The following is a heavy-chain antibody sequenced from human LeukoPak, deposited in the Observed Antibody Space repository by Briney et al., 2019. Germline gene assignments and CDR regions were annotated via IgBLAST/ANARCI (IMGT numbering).Heavy chain of an antibody. D-gene: IGHD2-2*01. J-gene: IGHJ4*02. V-gene: IGHV3-23*01. Sequence: GGSLRLSCAASGFTFSSYAMSWVRQAPGKGLEWVSAISGSGGSTYYADSVKGRFTISRDNSKNTLYLQMNSLRAEDTAVYYCAKPQRYCSSTSCPVDYWGQGTLVTVSS. CDR2: ISGSGGST. CDR3: AKPQRYCSSTSCPVDY. CDR1: GFTFSSYA.